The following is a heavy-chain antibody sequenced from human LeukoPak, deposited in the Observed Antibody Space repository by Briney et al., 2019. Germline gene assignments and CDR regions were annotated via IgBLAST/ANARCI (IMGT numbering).Heavy chain of an antibody. J-gene: IGHJ4*02. CDR1: GFTFNSYA. Sequence: GGSLRLSCAASGFTFNSYAMHWVRQAPGKGLEWVAFIQYDGSNKYYVDSVKGRFTVSRDNSKNTLYLQMNSLRAEDTAVYYCARVGYTSGWFRDWGQGTLVTVSS. D-gene: IGHD6-19*01. CDR3: ARVGYTSGWFRD. CDR2: IQYDGSNK. V-gene: IGHV3-30*02.